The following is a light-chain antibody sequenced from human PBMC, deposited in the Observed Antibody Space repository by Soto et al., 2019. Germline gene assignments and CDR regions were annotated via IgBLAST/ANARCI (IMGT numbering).Light chain of an antibody. Sequence: QSVLTQPPSVSAAPGQKVTISCAGSSSNIGNNYVSWYQQLPGTAPKHLIYDNNKRPSGIPDRFSGSKSGTSATLGITGLQTGDEADYYCGTWDSSLSNVVFGGGTKLTVL. CDR1: SSNIGNNY. V-gene: IGLV1-51*01. J-gene: IGLJ2*01. CDR2: DNN. CDR3: GTWDSSLSNVV.